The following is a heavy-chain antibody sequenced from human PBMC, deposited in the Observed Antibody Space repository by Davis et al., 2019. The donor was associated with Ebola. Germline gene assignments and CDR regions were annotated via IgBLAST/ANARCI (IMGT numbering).Heavy chain of an antibody. Sequence: ASVKVSCKASGYTFTSYYMHWVRQAPGQGLEWMGIINPSGGSTSYAQKFQGRVTMTRDTSTSTVYMELSSLRSEDTAVYYCARSVVHDFWSGYYILYYYGMDVWGQGTTVTVSS. CDR1: GYTFTSYY. J-gene: IGHJ6*02. CDR2: INPSGGST. D-gene: IGHD3-3*01. V-gene: IGHV1-46*01. CDR3: ARSVVHDFWSGYYILYYYGMDV.